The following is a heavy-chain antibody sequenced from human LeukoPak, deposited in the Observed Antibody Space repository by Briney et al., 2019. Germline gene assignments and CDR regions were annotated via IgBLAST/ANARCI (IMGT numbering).Heavy chain of an antibody. CDR2: INHSGST. J-gene: IGHJ4*02. V-gene: IGHV4-34*01. CDR1: GGSISGYY. Sequence: SETLSLTCTVSGGSISGYYWSWIRQPPGKGLEWIGEINHSGSTNYNPSLKSRVTISVDTSKNQFSLKLSSVTAADTAVYYCASGVGYYFDYWGQGTLVTVSS. CDR3: ASGVGYYFDY.